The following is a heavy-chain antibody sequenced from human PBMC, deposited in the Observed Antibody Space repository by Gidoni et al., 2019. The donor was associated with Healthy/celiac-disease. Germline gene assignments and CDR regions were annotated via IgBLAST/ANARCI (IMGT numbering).Heavy chain of an antibody. CDR1: GRSISRSNW. CDR2: IYHSGST. J-gene: IGHJ4*02. D-gene: IGHD6-13*01. CDR3: ARAEPLAGIGVYFDY. Sequence: QVQLQESGPGLVKPSGTLSLTCAVSGRSISRSNWWSWVRQPPGKGLEWIGEIYHSGSTNYNPSLKSRVTISVDKSKNQFSLKLSSVTAADTAVYYCARAEPLAGIGVYFDYWGQGTLVTVSS. V-gene: IGHV4-4*02.